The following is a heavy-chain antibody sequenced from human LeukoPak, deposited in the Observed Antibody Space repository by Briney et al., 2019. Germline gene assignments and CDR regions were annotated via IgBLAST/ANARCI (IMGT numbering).Heavy chain of an antibody. J-gene: IGHJ4*02. CDR2: IKRKTDGGTT. Sequence: RGSLRLSCAASGFSFNDACMSWVRQAPGKGLEWVGRIKRKTDGGTTDYAAPVKGRFTISRDDSKTSLYLQMNNLKTEDTAVYYCTTDTRLVVGPKWGPGTLVTVSS. V-gene: IGHV3-15*01. CDR3: TTDTRLVVGPK. D-gene: IGHD2-8*02. CDR1: GFSFNDAC.